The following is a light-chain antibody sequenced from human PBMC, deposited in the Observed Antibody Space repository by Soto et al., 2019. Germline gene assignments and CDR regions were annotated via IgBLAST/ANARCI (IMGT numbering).Light chain of an antibody. J-gene: IGLJ1*01. Sequence: QSVLTQPPSVSGAQGHRVTISCTGSSSNIGAGYDVHWYQRLPGTAPKVLIYNNNNRPSGVPDRFSGSKSGTSASLAITGLQAEDEADYYCQSYDSSLSGSYVFGTGTKLTVL. CDR1: SSNIGAGYD. CDR3: QSYDSSLSGSYV. V-gene: IGLV1-40*01. CDR2: NNN.